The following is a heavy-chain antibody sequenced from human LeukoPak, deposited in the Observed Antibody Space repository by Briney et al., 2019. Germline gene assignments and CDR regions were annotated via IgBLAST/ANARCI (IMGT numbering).Heavy chain of an antibody. CDR2: ISSSSSYI. CDR1: GFTFSSYS. Sequence: GGSLRLSCAASGFTFSSYSMNWVRQAPGKGLEWVSSISSSSSYIYYADSVKGRFTISRDNAKNSLYLQMSSLRAEDTAVYYCARNLYSYGPFDYWGQGTLVTVSS. CDR3: ARNLYSYGPFDY. D-gene: IGHD5-18*01. J-gene: IGHJ4*02. V-gene: IGHV3-21*01.